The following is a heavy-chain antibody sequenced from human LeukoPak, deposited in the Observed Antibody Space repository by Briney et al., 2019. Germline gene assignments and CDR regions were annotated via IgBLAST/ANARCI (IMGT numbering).Heavy chain of an antibody. CDR2: MYFNSGAT. Sequence: ASVSVSCKASGFTFSDYYVQWVRQVPGQGLEWVGWMYFNSGATRYAPKFQGRVTLTGDTSINTVYMELVSLGSDDTAMYYCAREGSSASGQDWYAFDIWGQETMVTVSS. J-gene: IGHJ3*02. D-gene: IGHD5-12*01. CDR1: GFTFSDYY. CDR3: AREGSSASGQDWYAFDI. V-gene: IGHV1-2*02.